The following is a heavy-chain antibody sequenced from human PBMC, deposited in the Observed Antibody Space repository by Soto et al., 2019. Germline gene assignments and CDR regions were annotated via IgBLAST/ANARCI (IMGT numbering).Heavy chain of an antibody. Sequence: QLQLQESGSGLVKPSQTLSLTCAVSGGSISSGGYSWSWIRQPPGKGLEWIGYIYHSGSTYYNPSLKSRVTISVDRSKNQFSLKLSSVTAADTAVYYCARVGYCISTSCQTNWFDPWGQGTLVTVSS. V-gene: IGHV4-30-2*01. D-gene: IGHD2-2*01. CDR1: GGSISSGGYS. CDR2: IYHSGST. CDR3: ARVGYCISTSCQTNWFDP. J-gene: IGHJ5*02.